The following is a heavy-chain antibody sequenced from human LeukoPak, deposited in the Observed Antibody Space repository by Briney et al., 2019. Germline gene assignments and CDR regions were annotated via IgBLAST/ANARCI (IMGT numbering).Heavy chain of an antibody. CDR1: GFTFSSYS. D-gene: IGHD6-6*01. V-gene: IGHV3-21*01. CDR3: ARDFGSSSTGPMDV. CDR2: ISSSSSYI. Sequence: GGSLRLSCAASGFTFSSYSMNWVRQAPGKGLEWVSSISSSSSYIYYADSVKGRFTISRDNAKNSLYLQMNSLRAEDTAVYYCARDFGSSSTGPMDVWGKGTTVTVSS. J-gene: IGHJ6*03.